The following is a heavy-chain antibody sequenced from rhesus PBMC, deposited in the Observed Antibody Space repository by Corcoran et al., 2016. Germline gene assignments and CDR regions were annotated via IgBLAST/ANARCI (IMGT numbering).Heavy chain of an antibody. V-gene: IGHV4-160*01. CDR3: ARSPIVGRVSSYFDD. CDR2: IYGSSGST. Sequence: QVQLQESGPGLVKPSETLSLTCAVSGGSISSNYWSWIRQPPGKGLEWIGYIYGSSGSTHYNPSLKSRVTISTDTSKTQFSLRLSSVTAADTAVYYCARSPIVGRVSSYFDDWGQGVLVTVSS. CDR1: GGSISSNY. J-gene: IGHJ4*01. D-gene: IGHD5-24*01.